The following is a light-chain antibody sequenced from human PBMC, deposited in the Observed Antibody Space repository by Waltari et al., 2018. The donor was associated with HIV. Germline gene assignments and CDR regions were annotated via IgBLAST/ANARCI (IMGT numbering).Light chain of an antibody. CDR3: AAWDDSLSGPGV. CDR1: SSNIGSNY. CDR2: RNN. Sequence: QSVLTQPPSASGTPGQRVTISCSGSSSNIGSNYVYWYQQLPGTAPKLLIYRNNQRPSGVPVRFSGSKSGTSASLAISGLRSEDEADYYCAAWDDSLSGPGVFGGGTKLTVL. V-gene: IGLV1-47*01. J-gene: IGLJ3*02.